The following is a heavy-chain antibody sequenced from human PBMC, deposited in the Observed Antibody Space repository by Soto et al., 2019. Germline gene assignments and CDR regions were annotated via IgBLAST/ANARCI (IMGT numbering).Heavy chain of an antibody. J-gene: IGHJ5*02. D-gene: IGHD6-19*01. Sequence: QLVQSGAEVKKPGSSVKVSCQAFGGTFSKYGVSWVRQAPGQGLQWMGGITPMLGTSTITQRFHDRVTLTADEFTTVAYMELNSLTSEDSAVYYCAAYRAGSSGANWCDPWGQGTLVTVSP. V-gene: IGHV1-69*01. CDR2: ITPMLGTS. CDR1: GGTFSKYG. CDR3: AAYRAGSSGANWCDP.